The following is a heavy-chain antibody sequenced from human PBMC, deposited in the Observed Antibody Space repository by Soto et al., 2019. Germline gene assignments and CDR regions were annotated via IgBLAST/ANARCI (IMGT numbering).Heavy chain of an antibody. V-gene: IGHV1-24*01. Sequence: GASVKVSCKVSGYTLTELSMHWVRQAPGKGLEWMGGFDPEDGETIYAQKFQGRVTMTEDTSTDTAYMELSSLRSEDTAVYYCATTRWSEWELSYGMDVWGQGTTVTVSS. CDR2: FDPEDGET. J-gene: IGHJ6*02. CDR1: GYTLTELS. CDR3: ATTRWSEWELSYGMDV. D-gene: IGHD1-26*01.